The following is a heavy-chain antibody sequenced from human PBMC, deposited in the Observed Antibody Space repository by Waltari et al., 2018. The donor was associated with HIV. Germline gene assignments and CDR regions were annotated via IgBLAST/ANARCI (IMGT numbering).Heavy chain of an antibody. J-gene: IGHJ6*02. CDR3: ARWWSQCMDV. Sequence: QVQLVQSGAEVKKPGASVKVSCKASGYTFTSYAMHWVRQAPGQRLEWMGWINAGNGNTKYSQKFQGRVTITRDTSGSTADMELSSMRSEDAAVYYGARWWSQCMDVWGQGTTVTVSS. D-gene: IGHD2-15*01. CDR2: INAGNGNT. V-gene: IGHV1-3*01. CDR1: GYTFTSYA.